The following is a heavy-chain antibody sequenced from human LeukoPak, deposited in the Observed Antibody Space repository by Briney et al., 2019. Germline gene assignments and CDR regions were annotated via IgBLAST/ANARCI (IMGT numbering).Heavy chain of an antibody. CDR2: MKPNSGNT. Sequence: ASVKVSCKASGGTFSSYAINWVRQATGQGLEWMGWMKPNSGNTGYAQKFQGRVTMTRNTSISTAYMELSSLRSEDTAVYYCARETITASTTAAFDIWGQGTMVTVSS. J-gene: IGHJ3*02. CDR1: GGTFSSYA. CDR3: ARETITASTTAAFDI. D-gene: IGHD6-13*01. V-gene: IGHV1-8*02.